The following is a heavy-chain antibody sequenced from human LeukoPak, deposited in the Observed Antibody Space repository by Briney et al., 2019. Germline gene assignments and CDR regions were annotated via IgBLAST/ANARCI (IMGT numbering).Heavy chain of an antibody. CDR1: GLSFSSFA. CDR3: AKDPRAGSGWGSFDY. J-gene: IGHJ4*02. V-gene: IGHV3-23*01. CDR2: ISGSGDST. Sequence: GGSLRLSCAASGLSFSSFAMSWVRQAPGKGLEWVSGISGSGDSTYYADSVKGRFSISRDNSKNTLWLQMNSLKDEDTAVYYCAKDPRAGSGWGSFDYWGQGTLVTVSS. D-gene: IGHD6-19*01.